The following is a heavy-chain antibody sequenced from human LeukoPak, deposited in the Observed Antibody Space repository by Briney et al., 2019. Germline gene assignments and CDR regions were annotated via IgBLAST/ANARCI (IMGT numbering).Heavy chain of an antibody. CDR3: ARSGTYYYDSSGYCSY. CDR1: GFTFSSYS. CDR2: ISNNSSYI. D-gene: IGHD3-22*01. J-gene: IGHJ4*02. Sequence: GGSLRLSCAASGFTFSSYSMNWVRQAPGKGLEWVSSISNNSSYIYYADSVKGRFTISRDNAKNSLYLQMNSLRAEDTAVYYCARSGTYYYDSSGYCSYWGQGTLVTVSS. V-gene: IGHV3-21*01.